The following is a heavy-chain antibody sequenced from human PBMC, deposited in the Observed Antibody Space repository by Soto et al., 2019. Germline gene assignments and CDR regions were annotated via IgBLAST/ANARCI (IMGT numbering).Heavy chain of an antibody. CDR2: ISGSGGST. J-gene: IGHJ6*02. D-gene: IGHD5-18*01. V-gene: IGHV3-23*01. CDR1: GFTFSSYA. CDR3: AAGIRGSYRAAGVFRLGYGMDV. Sequence: EVQLLESGGGLVQPGGSLRLSCAASGFTFSSYAMSWVRQAPGQGLEWVSAISGSGGSTYYADSVKGRFTISRDNSKNTLYLQMNSLRAEDTAVYYCAAGIRGSYRAAGVFRLGYGMDVWGQGTTVTVSS.